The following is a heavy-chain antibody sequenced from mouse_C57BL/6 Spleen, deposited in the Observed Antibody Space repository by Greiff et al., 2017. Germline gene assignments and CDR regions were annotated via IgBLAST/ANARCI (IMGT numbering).Heavy chain of an antibody. CDR2: IYPETGGT. CDR3: TRGWDSLAMDY. Sequence: VQLQQSGAELVRPGASVTLSCKASGYTFTDYEMHWVKQTPVHGLEWIGAIYPETGGTAYNQKFKGKAILTADKSSSTAYMELRSLTSEDSAVYYCTRGWDSLAMDYWGQGTAVTVSS. CDR1: GYTFTDYE. D-gene: IGHD4-1*01. J-gene: IGHJ4*01. V-gene: IGHV1-15*01.